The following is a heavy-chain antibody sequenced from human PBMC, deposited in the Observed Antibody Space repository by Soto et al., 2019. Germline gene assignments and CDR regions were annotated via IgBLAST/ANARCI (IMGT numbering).Heavy chain of an antibody. CDR3: AKGGRQWLVTYGFKS. J-gene: IGHJ5*02. Sequence: VQLVESGGGVVQPGRSLRLSCAASGFTFSDYAMHWVRQAPGKGLEWVAVVSHDGRNTHYADSVKGRFTNSKDSSKNTVSLKMTSLRAEDTAVYYCAKGGRQWLVTYGFKSWGQGARVTVSS. CDR2: VSHDGRNT. V-gene: IGHV3-30*18. CDR1: GFTFSDYA. D-gene: IGHD6-19*01.